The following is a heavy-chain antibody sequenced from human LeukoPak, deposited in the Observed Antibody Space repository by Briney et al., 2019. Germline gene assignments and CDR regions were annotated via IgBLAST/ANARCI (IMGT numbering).Heavy chain of an antibody. D-gene: IGHD2-2*01. CDR1: GFTFSSYA. CDR3: AKGPDIVVVPAAMLQH. J-gene: IGHJ1*01. CDR2: ISGSGGST. V-gene: IGHV3-23*01. Sequence: PGGSLRLSCAASGFTFSSYAMSWVRQAPGKGLEWVSAISGSGGSTYYADSVKGRFTISRDNSKNTLYLQKNSLRAEDTAVYYCAKGPDIVVVPAAMLQHWGQGTLVTVSS.